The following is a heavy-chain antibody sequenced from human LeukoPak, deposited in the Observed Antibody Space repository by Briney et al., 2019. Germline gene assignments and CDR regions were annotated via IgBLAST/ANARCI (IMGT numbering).Heavy chain of an antibody. D-gene: IGHD4-17*01. CDR1: GGSISSFH. CDR3: AATIKRDYGDTNLDY. CDR2: MYNRGNT. J-gene: IGHJ4*02. Sequence: SETLSLTCTVSGGSISSFHWSWIRQPPGKGLEWIGYMYNRGNTNYNPSLKSRVTISEDTSQNQLSLQLRSVTAADTAVYYCAATIKRDYGDTNLDYWGQGTLVTVSS. V-gene: IGHV4-59*01.